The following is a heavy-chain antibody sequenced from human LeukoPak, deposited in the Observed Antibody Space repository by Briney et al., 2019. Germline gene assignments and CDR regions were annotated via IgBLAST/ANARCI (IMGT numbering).Heavy chain of an antibody. J-gene: IGHJ5*02. CDR3: ARVRVGAYYYGSGSYYNGHNWFDP. V-gene: IGHV4-59*08. CDR2: IYYSGST. Sequence: PSETLSLTCTVSGGSISSYYWSWIRQPPGKGLEWIGHIYYSGSTNYNPSLKSRVTISVDTSKNQFSLKLSSVTAADTAVYYCARVRVGAYYYGSGSYYNGHNWFDPWGQGTLVTVSS. D-gene: IGHD3-10*01. CDR1: GGSISSYY.